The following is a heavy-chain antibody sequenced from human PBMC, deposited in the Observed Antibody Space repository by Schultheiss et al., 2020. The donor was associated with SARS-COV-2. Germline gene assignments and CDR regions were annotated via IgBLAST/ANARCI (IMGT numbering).Heavy chain of an antibody. J-gene: IGHJ4*02. Sequence: GSLRLSCAASGFTFSSYEMNWVRQAPGKGLEWVSYISSSGSTIYYADSVKGRFTISRDNAKNSLYLQMNSLRAEDTAVYYCARDPYSSGWYDYWGQGTLVTVSS. V-gene: IGHV3-48*03. CDR3: ARDPYSSGWYDY. CDR2: ISSSGSTI. CDR1: GFTFSSYE. D-gene: IGHD6-19*01.